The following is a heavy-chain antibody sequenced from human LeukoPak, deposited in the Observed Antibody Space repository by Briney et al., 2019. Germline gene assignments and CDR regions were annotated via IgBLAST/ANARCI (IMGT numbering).Heavy chain of an antibody. V-gene: IGHV1-69*05. Sequence: SVKVSCKASGDTFGRYGISWVRQAPGQGLEWMGRIILILGTTNYAQKFQGRVTITTDESTSTAYMELSSLRSEDTAIYYCARISSGDYELSYYYSYMDVWAKGTTVTVSS. CDR3: ARISSGDYELSYYYSYMDV. CDR1: GDTFGRYG. D-gene: IGHD4-17*01. J-gene: IGHJ6*03. CDR2: IILILGTT.